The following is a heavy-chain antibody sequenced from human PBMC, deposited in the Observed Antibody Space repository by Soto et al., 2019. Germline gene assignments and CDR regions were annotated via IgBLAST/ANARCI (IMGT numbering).Heavy chain of an antibody. CDR3: AREDDGGDRDYYGLDV. V-gene: IGHV4-59*12. J-gene: IGHJ6*02. D-gene: IGHD2-21*02. CDR2: IYYSGST. Sequence: SETLSLTCTVSGGSISSYYWSWIRQPPGKGLEWIGYIYYSGSTNYNPSLKSRVTIAVDTSKNQFSLQLSSVTAADTAVYFCAREDDGGDRDYYGLDVWGQGTTVTVSS. CDR1: GGSISSYY.